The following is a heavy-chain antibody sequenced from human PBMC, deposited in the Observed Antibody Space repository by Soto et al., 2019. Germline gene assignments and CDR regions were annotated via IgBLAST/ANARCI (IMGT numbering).Heavy chain of an antibody. CDR2: IIPIFGTA. V-gene: IGHV1-69*01. J-gene: IGHJ6*02. CDR1: GGTFSSYA. Sequence: QVQLVQSVAEVTKPGSSVKVSCKASGGTFSSYAISWVRQAPGQGLEWMGGIIPIFGTANYAQKFQGRVTITADESTSTAYMEMSSLRSEDTAVYYCARCXNGVCLNYYYYGMDVWGQGTTVTVSS. D-gene: IGHD2-8*01. CDR3: ARCXNGVCLNYYYYGMDV.